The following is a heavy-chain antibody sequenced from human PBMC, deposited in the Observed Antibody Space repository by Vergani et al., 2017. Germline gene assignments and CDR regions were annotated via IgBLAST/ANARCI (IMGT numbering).Heavy chain of an antibody. D-gene: IGHD5-12*01. J-gene: IGHJ6*02. V-gene: IGHV3-33*01. CDR3: VRDRSRYSGYDLYYGMDV. CDR2: IWSDGSNV. Sequence: QVQLVESGGGVVQPGRSLRLSCAASGFTFSSYGMHWVRQAPGKGLEWVAVIWSDGSNVYYAGSVKGRFTISRDNSKNTLYLQMNSLRAEDAAVYYCVRDRSRYSGYDLYYGMDVWGQGTTVTVSS. CDR1: GFTFSSYG.